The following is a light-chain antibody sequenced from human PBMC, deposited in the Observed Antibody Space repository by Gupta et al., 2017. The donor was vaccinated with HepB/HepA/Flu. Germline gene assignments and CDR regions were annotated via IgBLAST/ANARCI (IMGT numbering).Light chain of an antibody. V-gene: IGLV8-61*01. CDR2: NTN. J-gene: IGLJ3*02. CDR1: SGAVSTNSY. CDR3: VLYMGSGIWV. Sequence: QTVVTQEPSFSVSPGGTVTLTCGLSSGAVSTNSYPSWYQQTPGQAPRTLIYNTNTRSSGVPDRFSGSILGNKAALTISGAQADDECDYYCVLYMGSGIWVFGGGTKLTVL.